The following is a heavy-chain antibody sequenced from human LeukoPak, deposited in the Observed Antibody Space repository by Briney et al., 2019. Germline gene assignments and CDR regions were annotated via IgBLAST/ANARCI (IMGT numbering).Heavy chain of an antibody. J-gene: IGHJ6*03. CDR1: GYTFTNYD. CDR2: MNPNSANT. D-gene: IGHD1-1*01. V-gene: IGHV1-8*01. CDR3: VRAESWTGTTDYYYMDV. Sequence: ASVKVSCKASGYTFTNYDINWVRQATGQGLEWMGWMNPNSANTGYAQKFQGRVTMTRNTSISTAYMELSSLRSEDTAVYYCVRAESWTGTTDYYYMDVWGKGTTVTVSS.